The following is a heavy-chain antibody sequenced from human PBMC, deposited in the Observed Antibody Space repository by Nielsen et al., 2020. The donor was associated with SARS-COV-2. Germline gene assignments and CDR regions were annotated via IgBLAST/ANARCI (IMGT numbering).Heavy chain of an antibody. CDR3: ARDLGYSGYDSGFDY. V-gene: IGHV1-18*01. CDR1: GGTFSSYT. D-gene: IGHD5-12*01. J-gene: IGHJ4*02. CDR2: ISAYNGNT. Sequence: ASVKVSCKASGGTFSSYTISWVRQAPGQGLEWMGWISAYNGNTNYAQKLQGRVTMTTDTSTSTAYMELRSLRSDDTAVYYCARDLGYSGYDSGFDYWGQGTLVTVSS.